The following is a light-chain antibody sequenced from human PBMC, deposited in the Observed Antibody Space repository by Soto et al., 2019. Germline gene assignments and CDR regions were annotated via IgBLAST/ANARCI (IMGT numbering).Light chain of an antibody. CDR3: SSYGGSKNVI. Sequence: QSALTQPPSASGFHGQSVTISCTGTSRDVGGYDYVSWFQHHPGSAPKLKIYELTKRPSGVPDRFSGSRSGNTASLTVSGLQAEDEDDYSCSSYGGSKNVIFGGGTKVTVL. J-gene: IGLJ2*01. CDR1: SRDVGGYDY. CDR2: ELT. V-gene: IGLV2-8*01.